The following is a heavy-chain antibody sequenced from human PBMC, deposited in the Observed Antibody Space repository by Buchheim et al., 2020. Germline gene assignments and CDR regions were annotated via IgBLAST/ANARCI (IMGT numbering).Heavy chain of an antibody. Sequence: EVQLVESGGDLVQPGGSLRLSCGASGFTFSRYWMSWVRQAPGKGLEWVANIHQDGGEKYYVDSLKGRFTTSRDNAKSSLVLPMKSLRVEDTAVYYCVRESQVVAPGSGRLTYYGMDVWGQGTT. CDR3: VRESQVVAPGSGRLTYYGMDV. V-gene: IGHV3-7*01. J-gene: IGHJ6*02. CDR1: GFTFSRYW. CDR2: IHQDGGEK. D-gene: IGHD2-15*01.